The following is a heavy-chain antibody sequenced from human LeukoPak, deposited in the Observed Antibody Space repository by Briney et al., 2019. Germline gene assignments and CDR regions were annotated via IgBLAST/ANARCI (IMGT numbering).Heavy chain of an antibody. D-gene: IGHD2-2*02. Sequence: GGSLRLSCAASGFTFSSYGMHWVRQAPGKGLEWVAFIRYDGSNKYYTDSVKGRFTISRDNSKNTLYLQMNSLRAEDTAVYYCAKDLKDYCSSTSCYTTLSAPDYWGQGTLVTVSS. CDR3: AKDLKDYCSSTSCYTTLSAPDY. CDR2: IRYDGSNK. J-gene: IGHJ4*02. CDR1: GFTFSSYG. V-gene: IGHV3-30*02.